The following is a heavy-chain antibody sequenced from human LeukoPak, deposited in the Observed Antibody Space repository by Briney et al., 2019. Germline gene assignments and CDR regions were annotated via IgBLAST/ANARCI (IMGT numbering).Heavy chain of an antibody. CDR1: GFTFSRYT. J-gene: IGHJ3*02. CDR2: ILYDGSDK. Sequence: PGRSLRLSCAVSGFTFSRYTMHWVRQPPGKGLEWVAIILYDGSDKYYTDSVKGRFTISRDNSKNTLYLQMNSLRAEDTAVYYCTRDNWGGTLDIWGQGTTVTASS. D-gene: IGHD7-27*01. CDR3: TRDNWGGTLDI. V-gene: IGHV3-30*04.